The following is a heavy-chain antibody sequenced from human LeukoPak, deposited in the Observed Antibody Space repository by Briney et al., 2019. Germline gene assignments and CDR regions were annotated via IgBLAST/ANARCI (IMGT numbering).Heavy chain of an antibody. D-gene: IGHD2-2*01. CDR1: GYPFTSYA. CDR2: INTNTGNP. Sequence: ASVKVSCKTSGYPFTSYAMSWVRQAPGQGLEWMGRINTNTGNPTYARGFTGRLVFSLDTSVTTAYLQIHSLKAEDTAVYYCARQYQMLSELDHWGQGTLVTVSS. CDR3: ARQYQMLSELDH. J-gene: IGHJ4*02. V-gene: IGHV7-4-1*01.